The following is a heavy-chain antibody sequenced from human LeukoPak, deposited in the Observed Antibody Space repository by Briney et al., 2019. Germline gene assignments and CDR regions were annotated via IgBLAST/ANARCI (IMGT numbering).Heavy chain of an antibody. V-gene: IGHV3-23*01. CDR3: AKDRIPVAGRQDIWDY. D-gene: IGHD6-19*01. CDR2: ISGSGDRT. CDR1: GFTFSNYA. Sequence: PGGSLRLSCVGAGFTFSNYAMTGVRQAPGKGLGWVSGISGSGDRTYYADSVKGRFTISRDNSKNTLYLQMNSLTDDDSAVYYCAKDRIPVAGRQDIWDYWGQGTLVTVSS. J-gene: IGHJ4*02.